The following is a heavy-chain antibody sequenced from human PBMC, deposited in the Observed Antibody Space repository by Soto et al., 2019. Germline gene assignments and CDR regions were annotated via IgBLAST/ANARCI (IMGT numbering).Heavy chain of an antibody. CDR3: ARGRYGDY. D-gene: IGHD1-1*01. V-gene: IGHV1-18*01. CDR2: ISAHNGNT. CDR1: GYGFTTYG. Sequence: QVHLVQSGAEVKKPGASVKVSCKGSGYGFTTYGITWVRQAPGQGLEWMAWISAHNGNTNYAQKVQGRATVTRDTSTSTAYKELRSLRYDDTAVYCCARGRYGDYWGQGALVTVSS. J-gene: IGHJ4*02.